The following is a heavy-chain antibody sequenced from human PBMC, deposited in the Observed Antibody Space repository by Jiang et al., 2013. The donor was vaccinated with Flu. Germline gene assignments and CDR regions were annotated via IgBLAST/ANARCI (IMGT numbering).Heavy chain of an antibody. Sequence: CAASGFTFSSYAMHWVRQAPGKGLEWVAVISYDGSNKYYADSVKGRFTISRDNSKNTLYLQMNSLRAEDTAVYYCARGVGAGYWGQGTLVTVSS. CDR1: GFTFSSYA. D-gene: IGHD1-26*01. V-gene: IGHV3-30*01. CDR2: ISYDGSNK. CDR3: ARGVGAGY. J-gene: IGHJ4*02.